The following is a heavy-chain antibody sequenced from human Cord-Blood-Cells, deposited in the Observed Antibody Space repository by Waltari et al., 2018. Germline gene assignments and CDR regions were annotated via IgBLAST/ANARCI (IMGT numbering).Heavy chain of an antibody. CDR3: ARDSEVVPAVPSYWYFDL. Sequence: QVQLVESGGGVVQPGRSLRLSCAASGFTFSSYGLHWVRQAPGKGRGWVAVIWYDGSNKYYADSVKGRFTISRDNSKNTLYLQMNSLRAEDTAVYYCARDSEVVPAVPSYWYFDLWGRGTLVTVSS. V-gene: IGHV3-33*01. CDR2: IWYDGSNK. J-gene: IGHJ2*01. CDR1: GFTFSSYG. D-gene: IGHD2-2*01.